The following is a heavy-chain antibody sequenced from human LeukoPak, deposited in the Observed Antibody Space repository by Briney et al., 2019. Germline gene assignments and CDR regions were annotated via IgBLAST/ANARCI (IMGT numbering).Heavy chain of an antibody. CDR3: AREGRTTVTIDY. Sequence: GGSLRLSCAASGFTFSSCWMSWVRQAPGKGLEWVASIKQDGSEKYYVDSVKGRFTISRDSAKNSQYLEMNSLRAEDTAVYYCAREGRTTVTIDYWGQGTLVTVSS. D-gene: IGHD4-17*01. V-gene: IGHV3-7*03. CDR1: GFTFSSCW. J-gene: IGHJ4*02. CDR2: IKQDGSEK.